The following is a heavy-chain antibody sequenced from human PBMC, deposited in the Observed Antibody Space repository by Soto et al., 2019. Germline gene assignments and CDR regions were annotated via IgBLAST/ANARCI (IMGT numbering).Heavy chain of an antibody. CDR3: ARETHPGTLPLFDY. V-gene: IGHV3-33*01. CDR1: GFTFSSYG. J-gene: IGHJ4*02. CDR2: IWYDGSNK. D-gene: IGHD6-13*01. Sequence: QVQLVESGGGVVQPGRSLRLSCAASGFTFSSYGMHWVRQAPGKGLEWVAVIWYDGSNKYYADSVKGRFTISRDNSKNTLYLQMNSLRAEDTAVYYCARETHPGTLPLFDYWGQGTLVTVSS.